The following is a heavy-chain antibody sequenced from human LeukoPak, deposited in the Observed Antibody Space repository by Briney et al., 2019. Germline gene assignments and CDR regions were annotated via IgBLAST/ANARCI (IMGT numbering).Heavy chain of an antibody. J-gene: IGHJ5*01. CDR1: GGSISSYY. V-gene: IGHV4-4*07. CDR3: ARDEYSSGWYVS. D-gene: IGHD6-19*01. CDR2: IYTSGST. Sequence: SQTLSLTCTVSGGSISSYYWSWIRQPAGKGLEWIGRIYTSGSTNYNPSLKSRVTMSVDTSKNQFSLKLSSVTAADTAVYYCARDEYSSGWYVSWGQGTLVTVSS.